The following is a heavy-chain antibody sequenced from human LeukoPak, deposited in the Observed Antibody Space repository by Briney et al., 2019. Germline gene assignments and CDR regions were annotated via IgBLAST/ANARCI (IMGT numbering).Heavy chain of an antibody. Sequence: PGGSLRLSCAASGFTFDDYGMNWVRQAPGKGLEWVSSISSSSSYIYYADSVKGRFIISRDNAKNSLFLQMNSLRAEDTAAYYCARDSRTTTGSLPYLDHWGQGTLVTVSP. CDR1: GFTFDDYG. J-gene: IGHJ4*02. V-gene: IGHV3-21*01. D-gene: IGHD2-2*01. CDR2: ISSSSSYI. CDR3: ARDSRTTTGSLPYLDH.